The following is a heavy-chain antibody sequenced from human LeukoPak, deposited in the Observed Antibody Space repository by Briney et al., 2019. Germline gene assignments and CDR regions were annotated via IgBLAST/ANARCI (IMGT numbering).Heavy chain of an antibody. CDR3: ARNDYSSSSYFY. D-gene: IGHD6-6*01. CDR1: GFTFNSYE. Sequence: GGSLRLSCAASGFTFNSYEMNWVRQAPGKGLEWVSYISSRGSTIYYADSVKGRFTISRDNAKNSLYLQMNSLRAEDTAVYYCARNDYSSSSYFYWGQGTLVTVSS. J-gene: IGHJ4*02. V-gene: IGHV3-48*03. CDR2: ISSRGSTI.